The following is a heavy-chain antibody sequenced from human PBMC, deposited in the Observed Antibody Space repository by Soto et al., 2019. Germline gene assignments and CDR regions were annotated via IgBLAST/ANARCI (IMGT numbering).Heavy chain of an antibody. CDR3: AARGYYGSGSYYENYYYYGMDV. J-gene: IGHJ6*02. Sequence: SETLSLTCTVSGGSVSSGSYYWRWIRQPPGKGLEWIGYIYYSGSTNYNPSLKSRVTISVDTSKNQFSLKLSSVTAADTAVYYCAARGYYGSGSYYENYYYYGMDVWGQGTTVTVSS. CDR1: GGSVSSGSYY. CDR2: IYYSGST. D-gene: IGHD3-10*01. V-gene: IGHV4-61*01.